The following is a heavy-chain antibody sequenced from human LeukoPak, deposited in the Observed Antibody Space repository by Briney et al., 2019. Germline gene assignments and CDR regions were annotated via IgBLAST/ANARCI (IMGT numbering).Heavy chain of an antibody. Sequence: AASVKVSCKASGYTFTSYDINWVRQATGQGLEWMGWMNPNSGNPGYAQKFQGRVSITRNTSISTAYMELSSLRSEDTAVYYCARANIPPYYFDYWGQGILVTVSS. J-gene: IGHJ4*02. D-gene: IGHD2-2*02. CDR2: MNPNSGNP. CDR1: GYTFTSYD. CDR3: ARANIPPYYFDY. V-gene: IGHV1-8*03.